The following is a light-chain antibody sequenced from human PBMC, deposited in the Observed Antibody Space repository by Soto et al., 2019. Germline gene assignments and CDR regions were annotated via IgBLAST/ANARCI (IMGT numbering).Light chain of an antibody. CDR3: CSYAGYSTYV. CDR2: DVT. J-gene: IGLJ1*01. CDR1: SSDVGGYNF. V-gene: IGLV2-11*01. Sequence: QSALTQPRSVSGSPGQSVTISCTGTSSDVGGYNFVSWYQQHPGKAPKLMIYDVTKRPSGVPDRFSGSKSGNTASLTISGLQAEDEADYYCCSYAGYSTYVFGTGTKVTVL.